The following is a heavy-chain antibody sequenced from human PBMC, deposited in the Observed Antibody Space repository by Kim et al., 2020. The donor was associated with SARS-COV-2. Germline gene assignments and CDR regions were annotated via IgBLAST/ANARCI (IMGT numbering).Heavy chain of an antibody. D-gene: IGHD1-26*01. V-gene: IGHV4-34*01. CDR3: ARLRVGATTVLDY. Sequence: YKPSLESRVTISVEASKNQFSRRLSSVTAADTAVYCCARLRVGATTVLDYWGQGTLVTVSS. J-gene: IGHJ4*02.